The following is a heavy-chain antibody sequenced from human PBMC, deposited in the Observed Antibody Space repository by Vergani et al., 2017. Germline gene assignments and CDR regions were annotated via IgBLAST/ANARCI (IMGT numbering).Heavy chain of an antibody. CDR2: IYSGGST. D-gene: IGHD5-18*01. J-gene: IGHJ2*01. V-gene: IGHV3-53*04. CDR3: AYVDTYWYFDL. Sequence: EVQLVESGGGLVQPGGSLRLSCAASGFTVSSNYISWVRQAPGEGLEGVSVIYSGGSTYYADSVKGRFTISRHNSKNTLYLQMNSLRAEDTAVYYCAYVDTYWYFDLWGRGTLVTVSS. CDR1: GFTVSSNY.